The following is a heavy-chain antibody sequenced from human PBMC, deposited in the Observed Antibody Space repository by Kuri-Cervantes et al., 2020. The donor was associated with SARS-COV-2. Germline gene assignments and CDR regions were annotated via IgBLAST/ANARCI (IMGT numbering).Heavy chain of an antibody. V-gene: IGHV3-7*01. D-gene: IGHD6-19*01. CDR3: AREQWLELDAFDI. Sequence: GESLKSSCAASGFSFSMYWMSWVRQAPGKGLEWVANIKKDGSEKYYVDSVKGRFTISRDNAKNSLYLQMNSLRAEDTAVYYCAREQWLELDAFDIWAKGQWSPSPQ. J-gene: IGHJ3*02. CDR2: IKKDGSEK. CDR1: GFSFSMYW.